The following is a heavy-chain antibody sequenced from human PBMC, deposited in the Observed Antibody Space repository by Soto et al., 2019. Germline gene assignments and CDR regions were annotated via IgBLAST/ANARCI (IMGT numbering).Heavy chain of an antibody. CDR3: AGGPELSVDLNWFDP. J-gene: IGHJ5*02. CDR2: IIPIFGTA. CDR1: GGTFSSYA. D-gene: IGHD3-16*02. Sequence: SVKVSCKAFGGTFSSYAISWVRQAPGQGLEWMGGIIPIFGTANYAQKFQGRVTITADESMSTAYMELSSLRSEDTAVYYCAGGPELSVDLNWFDPWGQGTLVTVSS. V-gene: IGHV1-69*13.